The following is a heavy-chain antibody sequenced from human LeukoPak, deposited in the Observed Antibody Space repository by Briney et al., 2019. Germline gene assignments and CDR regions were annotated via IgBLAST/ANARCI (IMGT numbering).Heavy chain of an antibody. CDR2: IRYDGSNK. CDR1: GFTFSNYG. V-gene: IGHV3-30*02. J-gene: IGHJ5*02. Sequence: GGSLRLSCAASGFTFSNYGMHWVRQAPGKGLEWVTFIRYDGSNKYYADSVKGRFTISRDSSKNTLYLQMNSLRAEDTAVYYCAKDDDSLNWFDPWGQGTLVTVSS. D-gene: IGHD3-16*01. CDR3: AKDDDSLNWFDP.